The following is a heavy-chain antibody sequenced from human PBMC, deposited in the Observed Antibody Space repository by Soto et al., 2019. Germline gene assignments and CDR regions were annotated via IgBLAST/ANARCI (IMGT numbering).Heavy chain of an antibody. J-gene: IGHJ4*02. V-gene: IGHV4-61*01. Sequence: PSETLSLTCTVSGASLRSGSYYWSWIRQPPGKGLEWIGYISHSGRTNYDPSLKSRLTMSVDTSQNQFSLKLNSVTASDTAVYFCVSQRTSVLTQAYFDYWGPGALVTVSS. CDR1: GASLRSGSYY. D-gene: IGHD2-8*01. CDR3: VSQRTSVLTQAYFDY. CDR2: ISHSGRT.